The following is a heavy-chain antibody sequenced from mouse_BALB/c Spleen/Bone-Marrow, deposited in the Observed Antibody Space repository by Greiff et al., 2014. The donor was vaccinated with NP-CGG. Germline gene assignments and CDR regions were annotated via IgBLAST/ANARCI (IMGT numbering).Heavy chain of an antibody. J-gene: IGHJ2*01. D-gene: IGHD2-10*02. CDR2: IDPENGDT. CDR1: GFNIKDYY. V-gene: IGHV14-4*02. CDR3: NDGYGNYGY. Sequence: EVKLMESGAELVRSGASVKLSCTASGFNIKDYYMHWVKQRPEQGLEWIGWIDPENGDTEYAPKFQGKATMTADTSSNTAYLQLSSLTSEDTAVYYCNDGYGNYGYWGQGTTLTVSS.